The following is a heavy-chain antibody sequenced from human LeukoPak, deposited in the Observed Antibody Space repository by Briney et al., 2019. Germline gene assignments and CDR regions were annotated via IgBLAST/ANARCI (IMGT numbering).Heavy chain of an antibody. J-gene: IGHJ6*02. D-gene: IGHD5-18*01. CDR3: ARDRWEDTAMVYYYYYYGMDV. CDR2: IRSSGSTI. V-gene: IGHV3-11*01. CDR1: GFTFSDYY. Sequence: GGSLRLSCAASGFTFSDYYMSWIRQAPGKGLEWVSYIRSSGSTIYYADSVKGRFTISRDNAKNSLYLQMNSLRAEDTAVYYCARDRWEDTAMVYYYYYYGMDVWGQGTTVTVSS.